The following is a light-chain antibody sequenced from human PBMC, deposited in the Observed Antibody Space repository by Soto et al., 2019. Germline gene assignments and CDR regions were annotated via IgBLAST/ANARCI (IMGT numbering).Light chain of an antibody. Sequence: QSVLTQPASVSGSPGQSITISCTGTTSDVGLYNYVSWYQQHPGKAPKLMISEVSNRPSGVSNRFSGSKSGNTASLTISGLQAEDEADYYCSSYTSRDTLVFGAGTKVTVL. J-gene: IGLJ2*01. CDR2: EVS. CDR3: SSYTSRDTLV. CDR1: TSDVGLYNY. V-gene: IGLV2-14*01.